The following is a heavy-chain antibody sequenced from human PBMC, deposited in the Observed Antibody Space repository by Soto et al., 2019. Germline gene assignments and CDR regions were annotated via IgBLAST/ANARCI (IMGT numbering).Heavy chain of an antibody. V-gene: IGHV4-30-4*01. Sequence: QVQLQETGPGLVKPSQTLSLTCTVSGGSISSGDYYWSWIRQPPGKGLEWIGYIYYRGSTYYNPSLRSRVTISVHTPKNQVSLKLSSVTAADTAVYYCARTLWGRTDPWGQGTLVTVSS. CDR1: GGSISSGDYY. J-gene: IGHJ5*02. CDR3: ARTLWGRTDP. CDR2: IYYRGST. D-gene: IGHD3-16*01.